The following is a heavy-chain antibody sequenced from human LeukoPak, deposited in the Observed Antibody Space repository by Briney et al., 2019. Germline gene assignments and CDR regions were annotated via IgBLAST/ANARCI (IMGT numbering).Heavy chain of an antibody. Sequence: PGGSLRLSCAASGFTFSSYGMSWVRQAPGKGLEWVSGISWNSGSIGYADSVKGRFTISRDNAKNSLYLQMNSLRAEDTALYYCAKDFSPGRRFDYWGQGTLVTVSS. CDR1: GFTFSSYG. CDR3: AKDFSPGRRFDY. J-gene: IGHJ4*02. V-gene: IGHV3-9*01. D-gene: IGHD1-26*01. CDR2: ISWNSGSI.